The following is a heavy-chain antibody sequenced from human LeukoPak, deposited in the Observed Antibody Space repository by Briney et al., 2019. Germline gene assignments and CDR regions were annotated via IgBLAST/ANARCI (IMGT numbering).Heavy chain of an antibody. CDR3: ARGSPSSTSCCSPRI. CDR1: GGSISSGGYS. V-gene: IGHV4-31*03. Sequence: SETLSLTCTVSGGSISSGGYSWSWIRQHPGKGLEWIGYIYYSGSTYYNPSLKSRVTISVDTSKNQFSLKLSSVTAADTAVYYCARGSPSSTSCCSPRIWGQGTLVTVSS. CDR2: IYYSGST. D-gene: IGHD2-2*01. J-gene: IGHJ4*02.